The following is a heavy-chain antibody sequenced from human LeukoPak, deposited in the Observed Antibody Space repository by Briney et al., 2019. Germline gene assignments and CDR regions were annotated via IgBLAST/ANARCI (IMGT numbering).Heavy chain of an antibody. Sequence: ASVKVSCKAYGYNFAVYYMHWVRQAPGQGLEWMGWINPNSGGTNYAQKFQGRVTMTRDTSISTAYMELRRLRSDDTAVYFCARRRSPDAFDFWGQGTLVIVSS. V-gene: IGHV1-2*02. CDR1: GYNFAVYY. J-gene: IGHJ3*01. CDR3: ARRRSPDAFDF. CDR2: INPNSGGT.